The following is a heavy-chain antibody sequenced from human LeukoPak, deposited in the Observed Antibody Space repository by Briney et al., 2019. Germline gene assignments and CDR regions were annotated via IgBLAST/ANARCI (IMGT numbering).Heavy chain of an antibody. CDR2: ISYDGSNK. J-gene: IGHJ4*02. CDR3: ATPGGKWELSGIDY. Sequence: GGSLRLSCAASGFTFSNHAMAWVRQAPGKGLEWVAVISYDGSNKYYADSVKGRFTISRDNSKNTLYLQMNSLRAEDTAVYYCATPGGKWELSGIDYWGQGTLVTVSS. D-gene: IGHD1-26*01. CDR1: GFTFSNHA. V-gene: IGHV3-30-3*01.